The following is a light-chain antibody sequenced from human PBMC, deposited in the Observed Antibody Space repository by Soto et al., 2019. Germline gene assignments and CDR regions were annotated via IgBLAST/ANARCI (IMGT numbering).Light chain of an antibody. J-gene: IGKJ1*01. CDR3: QQTYSSPWT. V-gene: IGKV1-39*01. CDR2: AAS. Sequence: IQMTQSPSSLSASVGDRVTITCRASQTINRYLSWYQQKPGKAPNLLISAASTLQAGVPSRFSGRESGIEFTLTISSLQPEDFATYYCQQTYSSPWTFGQGTKVEIK. CDR1: QTINRY.